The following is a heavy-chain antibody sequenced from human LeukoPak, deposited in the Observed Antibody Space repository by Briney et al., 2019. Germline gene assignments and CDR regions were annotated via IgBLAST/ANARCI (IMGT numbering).Heavy chain of an antibody. J-gene: IGHJ5*02. CDR1: GYTFTGYY. CDR3: ARRAVRIAAAERGNWFDP. V-gene: IGHV1-2*06. CDR2: INPNSGGT. Sequence: GASVKVSCKASGYTFTGYYMHWVRQAPGQGLDRMGRINPNSGGTNYAQKFQGRVTMTRDTSISTAYMELSRLRSDDTAVYYCARRAVRIAAAERGNWFDPWGQGTLVTVSS. D-gene: IGHD6-13*01.